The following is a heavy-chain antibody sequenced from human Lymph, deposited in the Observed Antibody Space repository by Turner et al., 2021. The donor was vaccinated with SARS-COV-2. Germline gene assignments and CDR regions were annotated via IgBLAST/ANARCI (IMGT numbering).Heavy chain of an antibody. Sequence: EVQLVETGGGLIQPGGSLRLSCEASGFTVSSNYMSWVRQAQGKGLEWVSVIYIGGTTYYADSVKGRFTISRDNSKNTLYLQMNSLRAEDTAVYYCARDLGPLAFDIWGQGTMVTVSS. CDR1: GFTVSSNY. J-gene: IGHJ3*02. V-gene: IGHV3-53*02. CDR2: IYIGGTT. CDR3: ARDLGPLAFDI.